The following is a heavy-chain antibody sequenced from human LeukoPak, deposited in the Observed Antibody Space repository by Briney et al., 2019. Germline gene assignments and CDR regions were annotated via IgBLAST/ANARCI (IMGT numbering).Heavy chain of an antibody. V-gene: IGHV2-70*04. J-gene: IGHJ3*02. CDR1: GFSLTTSGTR. Sequence: SGPALVKPTQTLTLTCTLSGFSLTTSGTRVSWIRQPPEKALEFLARIDWDDDKFYCTSLKTRLTISKDTSKNQVVLTMTNMDPVDIATYYCARISGPGAFDIWGQGTMVTVSS. CDR2: IDWDDDK. D-gene: IGHD6-25*01. CDR3: ARISGPGAFDI.